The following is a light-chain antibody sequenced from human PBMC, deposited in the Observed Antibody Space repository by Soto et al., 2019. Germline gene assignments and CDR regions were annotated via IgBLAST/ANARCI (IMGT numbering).Light chain of an antibody. J-gene: IGKJ4*01. V-gene: IGKV1-5*03. CDR1: QSISTW. CDR3: QQYDSYSGLT. CDR2: TAS. Sequence: DIQMTQSPSILSASVGDRVTITCRASQSISTWLAWYQQKPGKAPKLLIYTASNLESGVPSRFSGSGSGTEFTLIISSLQPDDFATYYCQQYDSYSGLTFGGGTKVEIK.